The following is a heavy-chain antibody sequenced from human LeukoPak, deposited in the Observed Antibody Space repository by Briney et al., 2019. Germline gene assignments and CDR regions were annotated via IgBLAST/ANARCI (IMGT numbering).Heavy chain of an antibody. V-gene: IGHV3-9*01. CDR2: ISWNSGSI. Sequence: QAGGSLRLSCAASGFTFDDYAMHWVRQAPGKGLEWVSGISWNSGSIGYADSVKGRFTISRDNAKNSLYLQMNSLRAEDTALYYCAKDISHSSSWYSQVVTATKGLGFGGQGTLVTVSS. CDR3: AKDISHSSSWYSQVVTATKGLGF. CDR1: GFTFDDYA. D-gene: IGHD6-13*01. J-gene: IGHJ4*02.